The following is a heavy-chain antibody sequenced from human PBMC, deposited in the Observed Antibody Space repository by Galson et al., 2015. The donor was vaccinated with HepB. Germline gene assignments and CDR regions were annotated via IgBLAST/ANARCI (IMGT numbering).Heavy chain of an antibody. CDR1: GFSFGDFY. Sequence: SLRLSCAASGFSFGDFYMSWIRQGPGKGLDWISYIGSSNRYRNHADSVKGRFTISRDNARKSLLLQMDSLRVEDTGVYYCARHGPGDGDHFDYWGQGSLVTVSS. D-gene: IGHD4-17*01. V-gene: IGHV3-11*06. CDR2: IGSSNRYR. J-gene: IGHJ4*02. CDR3: ARHGPGDGDHFDY.